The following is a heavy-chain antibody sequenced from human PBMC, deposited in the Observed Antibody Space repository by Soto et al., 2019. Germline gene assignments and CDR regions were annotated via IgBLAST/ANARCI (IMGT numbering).Heavy chain of an antibody. J-gene: IGHJ4*02. V-gene: IGHV3-33*01. D-gene: IGHD5-18*01. CDR3: ARDPFRGYSYAYFDY. Sequence: PGGSLRLSCAASGFTFSNYGMHWVHQAPGKGLEWVAVIWYDGSNKYYADSVKGRFTISRDSSKNTLYLQMNSLRAEDTAVYYCARDPFRGYSYAYFDYWGQGTLVTVSS. CDR2: IWYDGSNK. CDR1: GFTFSNYG.